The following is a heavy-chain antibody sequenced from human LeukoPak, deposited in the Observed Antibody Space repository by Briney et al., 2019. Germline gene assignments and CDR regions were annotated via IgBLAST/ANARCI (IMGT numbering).Heavy chain of an antibody. V-gene: IGHV1-69*13. CDR2: IMFTFGTT. CDR1: GGSFSKYG. CDR3: ARIAYCGADCHAFDV. Sequence: SVKVSCKASGGSFSKYGITWVRQAPGQGLEWMGGIMFTFGTTKYAQRFQGRVTISADESTSTAYMEVGSLRSEDTAVYYCARIAYCGADCHAFDVWGQGTMVIVSS. J-gene: IGHJ3*01. D-gene: IGHD2-21*01.